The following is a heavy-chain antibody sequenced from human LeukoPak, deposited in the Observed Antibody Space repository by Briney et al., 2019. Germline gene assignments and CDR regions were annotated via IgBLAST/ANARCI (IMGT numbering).Heavy chain of an antibody. Sequence: GGSLRLSCAASGFIFSSYSMNWVRQAPGKGLEWVSSISSSSSYIYYADSVKGRFTISRDNAKNSLYLQMNSLRAEDTAVYYCARDRIVATNDYWGQGTLVTVSS. CDR1: GFIFSSYS. D-gene: IGHD5-12*01. V-gene: IGHV3-21*01. J-gene: IGHJ4*02. CDR2: ISSSSSYI. CDR3: ARDRIVATNDY.